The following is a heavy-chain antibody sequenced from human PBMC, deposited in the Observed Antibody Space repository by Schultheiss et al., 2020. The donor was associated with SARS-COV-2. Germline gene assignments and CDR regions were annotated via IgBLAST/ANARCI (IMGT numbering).Heavy chain of an antibody. CDR3: ARGNDFVYFFDS. Sequence: SETLSLTCTVSGGSITTDYWSWFRQPPGKGLEWIGDIYYSGSTNYNPSLLSRVSMSIDMSRSQFSLKLTSLTAADTAIYYCARGNDFVYFFDSWGQGTLVTVSS. CDR1: GGSITTDY. D-gene: IGHD3-3*01. CDR2: IYYSGST. V-gene: IGHV4-59*08. J-gene: IGHJ4*02.